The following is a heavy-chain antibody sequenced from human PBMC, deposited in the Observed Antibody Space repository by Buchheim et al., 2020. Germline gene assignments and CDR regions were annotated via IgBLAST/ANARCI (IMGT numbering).Heavy chain of an antibody. CDR2: LKSDGSEK. V-gene: IGHV3-7*01. CDR3: ARARWGGTGPDY. CDR1: GFTFNTYW. J-gene: IGHJ4*02. Sequence: EVQLVESGGDLVQPGGSLRLSCAASGFTFNTYWMSWVRQAPGKGLEWVATLKSDGSEKYYVDSVKGRFTVSRDNAENSLFLQMDSPRVEDTAVYYCARARWGGTGPDYWGQGTL. D-gene: IGHD1-1*01.